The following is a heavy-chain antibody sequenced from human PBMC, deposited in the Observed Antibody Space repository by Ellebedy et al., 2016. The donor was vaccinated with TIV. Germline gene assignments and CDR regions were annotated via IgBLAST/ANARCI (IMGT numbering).Heavy chain of an antibody. D-gene: IGHD3-3*02. J-gene: IGHJ3*02. CDR3: AKISPTHRGAFDI. CDR1: GFTVADYA. CDR2: FGGRSTTT. Sequence: GESLKISXTMSGFTVADYAMYWVRQAPGKGLEWVSVFGGRSTTTYYADSVKGRFTISRDNSKNTLFLQMNSLRGDDTARYYCAKISPTHRGAFDIWGQGTMVTVSS. V-gene: IGHV3-23*01.